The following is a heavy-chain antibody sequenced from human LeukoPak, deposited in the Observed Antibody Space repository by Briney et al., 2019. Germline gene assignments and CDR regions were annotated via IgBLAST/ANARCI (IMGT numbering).Heavy chain of an antibody. CDR1: RFTFSSYS. CDR3: AKDSKGGDYFDY. Sequence: GGSLRLSCAASRFTFSSYSMNWVRQAPGKGLEWVAIIRYDGSNKYYADSVKGRFTISRDNSKNTLYLQMNSLRAEDTAVYYCAKDSKGGDYFDYWGQGTLVTVSS. D-gene: IGHD3-16*01. CDR2: IRYDGSNK. V-gene: IGHV3-30*02. J-gene: IGHJ4*02.